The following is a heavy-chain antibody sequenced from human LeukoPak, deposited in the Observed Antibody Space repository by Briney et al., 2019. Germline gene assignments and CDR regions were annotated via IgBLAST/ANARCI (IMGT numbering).Heavy chain of an antibody. CDR2: IRGDGVTT. CDR3: ATGTHDVCLFDP. Sequence: GGSLRLSCAASGFTFSSHGMNWVRQAPGKGLEWVSGIRGDGVTTYYADSVKGRFTIPRDNSKNTLYLQMNSLRAEDTAVYYCATGTHDVCLFDPWGQGTLVTVSS. D-gene: IGHD2-2*01. J-gene: IGHJ5*02. CDR1: GFTFSSHG. V-gene: IGHV3-23*01.